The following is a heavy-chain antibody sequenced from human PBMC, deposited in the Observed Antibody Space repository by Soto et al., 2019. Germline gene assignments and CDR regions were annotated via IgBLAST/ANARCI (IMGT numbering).Heavy chain of an antibody. CDR1: GFTFSGSA. CDR3: TRPRWTGGVWDYYYYMDV. CDR2: IRSKANSYAT. V-gene: IGHV3-73*01. J-gene: IGHJ6*03. D-gene: IGHD3-16*01. Sequence: EVQLVESGGGLVQPGGSLKLSCAASGFTFSGSAMHWVRQASGKGLEWVGRIRSKANSYATAYAASVKGRFTISRDASKNTAYLQMNSLKTEDTAVYYCTRPRWTGGVWDYYYYMDVWGKGTTVTVSS.